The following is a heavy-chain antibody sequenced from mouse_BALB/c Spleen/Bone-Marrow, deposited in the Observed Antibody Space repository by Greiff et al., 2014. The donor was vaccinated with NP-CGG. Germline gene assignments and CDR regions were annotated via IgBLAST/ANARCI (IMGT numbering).Heavy chain of an antibody. Sequence: DLVKPGASVKLSCKASGYTFTSYWINWVKQRPGQGLEWIGRIAPGSGSNYYNEMLKGKATLTVDTSSSTSYIQLSSLSSEDSAVYFCARFPFYYGSSFYYFDYWGQGTTLTVSS. CDR1: GYTFTSYW. V-gene: IGHV1S41*01. CDR2: IAPGSGSN. D-gene: IGHD1-1*01. J-gene: IGHJ2*01. CDR3: ARFPFYYGSSFYYFDY.